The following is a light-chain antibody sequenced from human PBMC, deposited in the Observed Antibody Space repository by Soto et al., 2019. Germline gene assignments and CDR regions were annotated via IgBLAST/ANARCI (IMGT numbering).Light chain of an antibody. CDR3: SSHVGSNSVV. CDR2: EVY. CDR1: SSDVGGYNY. V-gene: IGLV2-8*01. Sequence: QSVLTQPPSASGSPGQSVTISCTGTSSDVGGYNYVSWYQQHPGKAPKLMIHEVYKRPSGVPDRFSGSKSGNTASLTVSGLQAEDEADYYCSSHVGSNSVVFGGGTQLTVL. J-gene: IGLJ2*01.